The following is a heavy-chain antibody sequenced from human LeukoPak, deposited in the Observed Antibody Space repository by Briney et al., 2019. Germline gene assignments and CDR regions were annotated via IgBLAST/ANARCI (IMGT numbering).Heavy chain of an antibody. Sequence: GGSLRLSCAASGFTVSSNYMSWVRQAPGKGLEWVSVIYSGGSTYYADSVKGRFTISRDNSKNTLYLQMNSLRAEDTAVYYCARDQGPHYYYGMDVWAKGPRSPSP. CDR1: GFTVSSNY. CDR2: IYSGGST. J-gene: IGHJ6*02. V-gene: IGHV3-53*01. CDR3: ARDQGPHYYYGMDV.